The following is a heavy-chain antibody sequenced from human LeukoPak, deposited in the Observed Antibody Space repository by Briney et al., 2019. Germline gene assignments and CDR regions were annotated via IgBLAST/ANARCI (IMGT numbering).Heavy chain of an antibody. CDR3: ARSAKRWLRGGFDY. V-gene: IGHV4-34*01. Sequence: SETLSLTCAVYGGSFSGYYWSWIRQPPGKGLEWIGEINHSGSTNYNPSLKSRVTISVDTSKNQFSLKLSSVTAADTAVYYRARSAKRWLRGGFDYWGQGTLVTVSS. CDR2: INHSGST. J-gene: IGHJ4*02. D-gene: IGHD5-24*01. CDR1: GGSFSGYY.